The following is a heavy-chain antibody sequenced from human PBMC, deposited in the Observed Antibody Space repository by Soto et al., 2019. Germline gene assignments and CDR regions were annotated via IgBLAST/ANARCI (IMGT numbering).Heavy chain of an antibody. J-gene: IGHJ4*02. CDR1: GFTFNNAW. CDR3: ATDLKTGTERGKFDY. D-gene: IGHD1-1*01. CDR2: IKSNTDGGTA. V-gene: IGHV3-15*01. Sequence: EVQLVESGGGLVNPGGSLRLSCAASGFTFNNAWMSWVCQAPGKGLERVGRIKSNTDGGTADYAAPVNGRFTVSRDDSKNTVYLQMNSLKTEDTAVYYCATDLKTGTERGKFDYWGQGTLVTVSS.